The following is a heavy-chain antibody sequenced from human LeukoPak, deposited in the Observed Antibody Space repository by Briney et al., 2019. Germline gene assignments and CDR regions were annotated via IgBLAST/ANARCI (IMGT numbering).Heavy chain of an antibody. CDR1: GYTFTSYD. D-gene: IGHD3-9*01. CDR3: ARDRDVLRYSDWTNYYMDV. V-gene: IGHV1-8*01. Sequence: ASVKVSCKASGYTFTSYDINWVRQATGQGLEWMGWMNPNSGNTGYAQKFQGRVTMTRNTSISTVYMELSSLRSEDTAVYYCARDRDVLRYSDWTNYYMDVWGKGTTVTVSS. J-gene: IGHJ6*03. CDR2: MNPNSGNT.